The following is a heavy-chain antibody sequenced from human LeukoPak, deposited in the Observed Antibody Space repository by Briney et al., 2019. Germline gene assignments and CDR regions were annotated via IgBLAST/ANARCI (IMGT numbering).Heavy chain of an antibody. CDR1: GFTLSSYA. Sequence: GRSLRLSCAASGFTLSSYAMSWVRQAPGRGLEWVSAISGSGGSTYYADSVKGRFTISRDNSKNTLYLQMNSLRAEDTAVYYCAKDSKSGSYSDYWGQGTLVTVSS. J-gene: IGHJ4*02. V-gene: IGHV3-23*01. CDR2: ISGSGGST. CDR3: AKDSKSGSYSDY. D-gene: IGHD1-26*01.